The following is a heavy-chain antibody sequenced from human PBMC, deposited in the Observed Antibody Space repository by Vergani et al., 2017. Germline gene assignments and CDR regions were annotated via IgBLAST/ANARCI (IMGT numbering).Heavy chain of an antibody. V-gene: IGHV3-33*01. J-gene: IGHJ6*03. CDR2: IYYDGSKK. CDR3: VREGSYCGSTTCRNPSYVYYYHMDV. D-gene: IGHD2-21*01. CDR1: GFTFSTDA. Sequence: QVQLVESGGGVVQPGRSLRLSCTSSGFTFSTDAMHWVRQAPGKGLEWVAIIYYDGSKKYYADSVKGRFTISRDNSRNTLDLLMSSLRAEDTAIYYCVREGSYCGSTTCRNPSYVYYYHMDVWGEGTTVTVSS.